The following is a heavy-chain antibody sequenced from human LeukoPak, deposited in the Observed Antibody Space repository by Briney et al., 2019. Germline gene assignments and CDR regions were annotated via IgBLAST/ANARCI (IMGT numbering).Heavy chain of an antibody. V-gene: IGHV4-59*02. CDR2: MSYSGST. D-gene: IGHD3-16*01. Sequence: SETLSLTCSVSGGSVGAYYWSWIRQPPGKGLEYIGYMSYSGSTNCNPSVKSRVTISIDASRNQFSLKLSSVTAADTAVYYCARMINGDYFDYWGQGTLVTVSS. CDR1: GGSVGAYY. CDR3: ARMINGDYFDY. J-gene: IGHJ4*02.